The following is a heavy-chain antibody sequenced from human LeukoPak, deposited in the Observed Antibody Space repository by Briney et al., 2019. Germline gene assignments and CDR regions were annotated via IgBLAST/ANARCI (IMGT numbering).Heavy chain of an antibody. J-gene: IGHJ4*02. CDR2: ISNSGGST. D-gene: IGHD4-17*01. V-gene: IGHV3-23*01. Sequence: GGSLRLSCAASGFTFSSYVMTWVRQAPGKGLEWVSTISNSGGSTYYADSVKGRFTISRDNSKNMLYLQMNSLRAEDTAVYYCAKEDGDYVPAPPDYWGQGTLVTVSS. CDR1: GFTFSSYV. CDR3: AKEDGDYVPAPPDY.